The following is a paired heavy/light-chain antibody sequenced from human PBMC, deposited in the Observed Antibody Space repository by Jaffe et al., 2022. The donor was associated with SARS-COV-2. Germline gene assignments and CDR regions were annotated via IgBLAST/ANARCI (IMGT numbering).Light chain of an antibody. J-gene: IGKJ1*01. Sequence: EIVLTQSPGTLSLSPGERATLSCRASQSVSSNYLAWYQQRPGQAPRLLIYGASSRATGIPDRLSGSGSGTDFTLTISRLEPEDFAVYYCQQYGSPPWTFGQGTTVEIK. CDR1: QSVSSNY. V-gene: IGKV3-20*01. CDR2: GAS. CDR3: QQYGSPPWT.
Heavy chain of an antibody. Sequence: QVQLQESGPGLVKPSETLSLTCTVSGYSISSGYYWAWIRQPPGKGLEWIGGISHSGNTFYNPSLKSRVTISADTSKDQFSLKLSSVTAADTAVYYCARGVLIWGQGTLVTVSS. CDR2: ISHSGNT. D-gene: IGHD6-6*01. CDR1: GYSISSGYY. CDR3: ARGVLI. V-gene: IGHV4-38-2*02. J-gene: IGHJ4*02.